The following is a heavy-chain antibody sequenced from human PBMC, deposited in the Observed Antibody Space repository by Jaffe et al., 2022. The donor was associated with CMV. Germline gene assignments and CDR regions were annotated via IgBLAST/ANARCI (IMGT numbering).Heavy chain of an antibody. CDR3: ARAGIRRDLERVEQQLVGDYYYYGMDV. D-gene: IGHD6-13*01. CDR1: GFTFSSYD. J-gene: IGHJ6*02. V-gene: IGHV3-13*01. Sequence: EVQLVESGGGLVQPGGSLRLSCAASGFTFSSYDMHWVRQATGKGLEWVSAIGTAGDTYYPGSVKGRFTISRENAKNSLYLQMNSLRAGDTAVYYCARAGIRRDLERVEQQLVGDYYYYGMDVWGQGTTVTVSS. CDR2: IGTAGDT.